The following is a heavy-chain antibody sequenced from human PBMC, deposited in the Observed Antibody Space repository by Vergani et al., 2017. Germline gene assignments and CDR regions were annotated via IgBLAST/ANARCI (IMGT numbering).Heavy chain of an antibody. V-gene: IGHV3-48*01. D-gene: IGHD3-10*01. CDR2: ISSSSSTI. Sequence: EVQLVESGGGLVQPGGSLRLSCAASGFTFSSYSMNWVRQAPGKGLEWVSYISSSSSTIYYAESVKGRVTISRDTSKNTLHLQINNLRVEDTAVYYCARGNYYGSGTYVDPWGQGTLVTVSS. CDR3: ARGNYYGSGTYVDP. J-gene: IGHJ5*02. CDR1: GFTFSSYS.